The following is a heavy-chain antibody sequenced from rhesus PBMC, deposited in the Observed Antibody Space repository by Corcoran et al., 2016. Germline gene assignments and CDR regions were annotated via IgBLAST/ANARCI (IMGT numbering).Heavy chain of an antibody. D-gene: IGHD1-1*01. V-gene: IGHV5-2*01. J-gene: IGHJ4*01. CDR1: GYSFTSYW. CDR2: IDPSDSDT. CDR3: AKGYTH. Sequence: EVQLVQSGAEVKRPGESLKIPCKTSGYSFTSYWIRWVRQMPGKGLEWMGAIDPSDSDTRDSPSFQGQVTISAEKSISTAYLQWSSLKASDSATYYCAKGYTHWGQGVLVTVSS.